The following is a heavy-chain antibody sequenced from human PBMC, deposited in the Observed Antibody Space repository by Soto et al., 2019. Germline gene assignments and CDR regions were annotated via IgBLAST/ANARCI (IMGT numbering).Heavy chain of an antibody. Sequence: QVRLVQSGTVVTEPGASVKVSCKASGYTFSTYYISWVRQAPGQGLQWLGWISGFNGNTFSPQEVQDRVVMTMDTSTTTSSMELSSLRAADTAVYYCARDDAISGRARAFDGWGQGTLVIVSS. CDR3: ARDDAISGRARAFDG. D-gene: IGHD6-25*01. CDR1: GYTFSTYY. CDR2: ISGFNGNT. V-gene: IGHV1-18*01. J-gene: IGHJ3*01.